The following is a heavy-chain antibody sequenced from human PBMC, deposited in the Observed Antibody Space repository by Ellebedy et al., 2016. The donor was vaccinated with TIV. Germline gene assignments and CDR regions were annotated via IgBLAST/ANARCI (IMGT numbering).Heavy chain of an antibody. CDR3: ARGQRRGYYGSGSYYPETGNWFDP. CDR2: IYYSGST. V-gene: IGHV4-39*07. Sequence: SETLSLTXTVSGGSISSSSYYWGWIRQPPGKGLEWIGSIYYSGSTYYNPSLKSRVTISVDTSKNQFSLKLSSVTAADTAVYYCARGQRRGYYGSGSYYPETGNWFDPWGQGTLVTVSS. CDR1: GGSISSSSYY. J-gene: IGHJ5*02. D-gene: IGHD3-10*01.